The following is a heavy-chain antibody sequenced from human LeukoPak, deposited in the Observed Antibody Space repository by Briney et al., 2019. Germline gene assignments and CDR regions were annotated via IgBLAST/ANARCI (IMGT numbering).Heavy chain of an antibody. CDR2: INHSGST. CDR1: GGSLSGYY. D-gene: IGHD3-10*01. Sequence: SETLSLTCAVYGGSLSGYYWSWIRQPPGKGLEWIGEINHSGSTNYSPSLKSRVTISVDTSKNQFSLKLSSVTAADTAVYYCARGGEGYFYYYGMDVWGQGTTVTVSS. J-gene: IGHJ6*02. V-gene: IGHV4-34*01. CDR3: ARGGEGYFYYYGMDV.